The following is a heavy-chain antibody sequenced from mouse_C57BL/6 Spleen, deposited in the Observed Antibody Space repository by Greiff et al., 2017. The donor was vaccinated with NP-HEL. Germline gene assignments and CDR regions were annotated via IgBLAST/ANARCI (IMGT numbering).Heavy chain of an antibody. CDR2: INPNNGGT. J-gene: IGHJ1*03. D-gene: IGHD1-1*01. V-gene: IGHV1-26*01. CDR3: ARFYGSSYVRWYFDV. CDR1: GYTFTDYY. Sequence: EVQLQQSGPELVKPGASVKISCKASGYTFTDYYMNWVKQSHGKSLEWIGDINPNNGGTSYNQKFKGKATLTVDKSSSTAYMELRSLTSEDSAVYYCARFYGSSYVRWYFDVWGTGTTVTVSS.